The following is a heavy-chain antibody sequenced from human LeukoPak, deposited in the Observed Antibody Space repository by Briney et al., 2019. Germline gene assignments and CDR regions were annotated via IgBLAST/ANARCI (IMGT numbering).Heavy chain of an antibody. J-gene: IGHJ5*02. Sequence: GGSLRLSCAASGFTFLTYAMSWVRRAPGKGLEWVSGISGNGGSTYYADSVRGRFTISRDNSKNTLYLQMNSLRAEDTAVYYCAKHLITMVRGVRFNWFDPWGQGTLVTVSS. V-gene: IGHV3-23*01. CDR2: ISGNGGST. CDR3: AKHLITMVRGVRFNWFDP. CDR1: GFTFLTYA. D-gene: IGHD3-10*01.